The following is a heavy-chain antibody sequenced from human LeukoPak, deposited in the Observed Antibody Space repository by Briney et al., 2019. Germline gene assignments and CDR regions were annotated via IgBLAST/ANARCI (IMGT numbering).Heavy chain of an antibody. CDR1: GGSISSYY. D-gene: IGHD1-20*01. Sequence: PSETLSLTCTVSGGSISSYYWSWIRQPPGKGLEWIGYIYYSGSTNYNPSLKSRVTISVDTSKNQFSLKLSSVTAADTAVYYCARDGITGTTEGRVYYYYMDVWGKGTTVTVSS. CDR2: IYYSGST. J-gene: IGHJ6*03. CDR3: ARDGITGTTEGRVYYYYMDV. V-gene: IGHV4-59*01.